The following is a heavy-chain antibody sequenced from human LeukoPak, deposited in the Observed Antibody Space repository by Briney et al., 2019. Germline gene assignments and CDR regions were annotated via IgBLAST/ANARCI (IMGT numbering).Heavy chain of an antibody. Sequence: GGSLRLSCAASGFTFSSYWMSWVRQAPGKGLEWISSISNDGRSTYYADSVKGRFTISRDNAKNTLSLRMNSLRADDTAVYYCAKGGSTAWTAAEYWGQGTLVTVSS. J-gene: IGHJ4*02. CDR2: ISNDGRST. CDR3: AKGGSTAWTAAEY. D-gene: IGHD2-2*01. CDR1: GFTFSSYW. V-gene: IGHV3-23*01.